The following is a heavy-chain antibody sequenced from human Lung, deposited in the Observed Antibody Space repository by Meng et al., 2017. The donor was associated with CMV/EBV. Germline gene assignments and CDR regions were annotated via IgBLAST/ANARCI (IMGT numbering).Heavy chain of an antibody. CDR2: IRYDVGNK. D-gene: IGHD1-26*01. J-gene: IGHJ4*02. CDR1: GFTFSTYG. CDR3: AKVRGAGATTWNFDY. Sequence: SGFTFSTYGLHSVRQAPGKGLEWVAFIRYDVGNKYSPDSVKGRFTISRDNSRNTLYLQMNSLKPEDTAVYYCAKVRGAGATTWNFDYWGQGTLVTVSS. V-gene: IGHV3-30*02.